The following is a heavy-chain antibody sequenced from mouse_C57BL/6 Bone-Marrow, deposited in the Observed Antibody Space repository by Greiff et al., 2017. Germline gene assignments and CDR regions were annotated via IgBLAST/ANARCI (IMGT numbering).Heavy chain of an antibody. CDR1: GYTFTGYW. Sequence: QVQLQQSGAELMKPGASVKLSCKATGYTFTGYWIEWVKQRPGHGLEWIGEILPGSGSTNYNEKFKSKATLTVDKSSSTAYMQLSSLTSEESAVYYCARWLLFYYAMDYWGQGTSVTVSS. D-gene: IGHD2-3*01. CDR3: ARWLLFYYAMDY. J-gene: IGHJ4*01. CDR2: ILPGSGST. V-gene: IGHV1-9*01.